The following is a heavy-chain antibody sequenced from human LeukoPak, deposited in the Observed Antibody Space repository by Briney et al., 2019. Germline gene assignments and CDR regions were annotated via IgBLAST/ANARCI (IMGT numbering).Heavy chain of an antibody. D-gene: IGHD3-16*01. V-gene: IGHV3-23*01. CDR2: IGGGSDT. Sequence: VGSLRLSCAVAGFNFWNTGMSWVRQAPGKGLEWVSAIGGGSDTKYTDSVKGRFTILRDISKNTLYLQMNSLRAEDTAVYYCAKGLGGGPLMKFDYWGQGTLVTVSS. CDR3: AKGLGGGPLMKFDY. CDR1: GFNFWNTG. J-gene: IGHJ4*02.